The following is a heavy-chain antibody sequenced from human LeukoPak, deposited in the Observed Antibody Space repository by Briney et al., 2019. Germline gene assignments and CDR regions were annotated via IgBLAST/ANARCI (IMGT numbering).Heavy chain of an antibody. CDR3: TRVYYDILTGYPWFDY. D-gene: IGHD3-9*01. Sequence: ASVKVSCKASGYTFTGYYMHWVRQAPGQGLEWMGWINPNSGGTNYAQKLQGRVTMTRDTSISTAYMELSRLRSDDTAVYYCTRVYYDILTGYPWFDYWGQGTLVTVSS. J-gene: IGHJ4*02. CDR1: GYTFTGYY. V-gene: IGHV1-2*02. CDR2: INPNSGGT.